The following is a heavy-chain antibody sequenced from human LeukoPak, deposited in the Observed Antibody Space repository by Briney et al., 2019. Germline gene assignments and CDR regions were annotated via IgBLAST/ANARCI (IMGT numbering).Heavy chain of an antibody. Sequence: GSLRLSCAASGFIFNNYGLVWVRQAPGKGLEWVSAISNDGGGTTYADFVKGRFSVSRDNSKNTLFLQMNSLRAEDTALYYCAKGSSGYFFDLWGQGTLVTVSS. CDR2: ISNDGGGT. CDR3: AKGSSGYFFDL. J-gene: IGHJ4*02. V-gene: IGHV3-23*01. D-gene: IGHD3-22*01. CDR1: GFIFNNYG.